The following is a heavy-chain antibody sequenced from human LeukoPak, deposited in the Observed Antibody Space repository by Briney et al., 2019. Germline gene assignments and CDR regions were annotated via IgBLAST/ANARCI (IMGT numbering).Heavy chain of an antibody. J-gene: IGHJ4*02. CDR3: AKDQAPKRYCSSTSCPTTFDY. CDR2: IRYDGSNK. CDR1: GFTFSSYG. V-gene: IGHV3-30*02. Sequence: PGGSLRLSCAPSGFTFSSYGMHWVRQAPGKGLEWVAFIRYDGSNKYYADSGKGRFTISRDNSKNTLYLQMNSLRAEDTAVYYCAKDQAPKRYCSSTSCPTTFDYWGQGTLVTVSS. D-gene: IGHD2-2*01.